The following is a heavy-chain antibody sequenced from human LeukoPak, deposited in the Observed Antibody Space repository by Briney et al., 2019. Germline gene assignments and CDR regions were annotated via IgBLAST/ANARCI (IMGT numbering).Heavy chain of an antibody. CDR1: GFTFTTYW. D-gene: IGHD3-16*02. CDR2: IKHDGSEK. CDR3: ARDRYFSY. J-gene: IGHJ4*02. Sequence: GGSLRFSCAASGFTFTTYWMSWVRQAPGKGLEWVANIKHDGSEKYYVDSVKGRFTISRDNAKNLLYLEMSSLRVEDTAVYYCARDRYFSYWGQGTLVTVSS. V-gene: IGHV3-7*01.